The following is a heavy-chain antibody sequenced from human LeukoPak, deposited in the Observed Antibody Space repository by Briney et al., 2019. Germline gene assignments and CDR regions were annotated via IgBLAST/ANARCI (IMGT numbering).Heavy chain of an antibody. CDR3: ARGTFFSYDAFDI. D-gene: IGHD1-14*01. V-gene: IGHV4-59*01. CDR1: GGSISSYY. J-gene: IGHJ3*02. CDR2: IYYSGST. Sequence: SETLSLTCTVSGGSISSYYWSWIRQPPGKGLEWIGYIYYSGSTNYNPSLKSRVTISVDTSKNQFSLKLSSVTAADTAVYYCARGTFFSYDAFDIWGQGTMVTVSS.